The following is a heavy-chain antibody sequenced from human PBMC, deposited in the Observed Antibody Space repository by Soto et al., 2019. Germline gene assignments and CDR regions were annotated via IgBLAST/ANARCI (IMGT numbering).Heavy chain of an antibody. V-gene: IGHV1-69*13. D-gene: IGHD3-10*01. Sequence: SVKVSCKASGVTFSSYAISWVRQAPGQGLEWMGGIIPIFGTANYAQKFQGRVTITADESTSTAYMELSSLRSEDTAVYYCARPYGSGTNGMDVWGQGTTVTVSS. CDR1: GVTFSSYA. CDR2: IIPIFGTA. CDR3: ARPYGSGTNGMDV. J-gene: IGHJ6*02.